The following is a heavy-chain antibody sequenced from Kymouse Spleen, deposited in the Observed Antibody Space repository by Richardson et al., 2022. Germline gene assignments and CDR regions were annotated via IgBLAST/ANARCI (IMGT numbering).Heavy chain of an antibody. J-gene: IGHJ4*02. D-gene: IGHD3-10*01. CDR3: AREDYYGSGSYPY. Sequence: QVQLQQWGAGLLKPSETLSLTCAVYGGSFSGYYWSWIRQPPGKGLEWIGEINHSGSTNYNPSLKSRVTISVDTSKNQFSLKLSSVTAADTAVYYCAREDYYGSGSYPYWGQGTLVTVSS. V-gene: IGHV4-34*01. CDR1: GGSFSGYY. CDR2: INHSGST.